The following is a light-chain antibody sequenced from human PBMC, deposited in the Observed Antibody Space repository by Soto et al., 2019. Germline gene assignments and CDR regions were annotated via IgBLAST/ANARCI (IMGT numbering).Light chain of an antibody. Sequence: QSVLTQPRSVSGSPGQSVTISCTGTSRDVGDYNYVSWYQQHPGKAPKVMIYDVTKRPSGVPDRFSGSKSGNTASLTISGLQAEDEADYYCCSYAGTYSFVFGTGTKLTVL. CDR1: SRDVGDYNY. CDR3: CSYAGTYSFV. V-gene: IGLV2-11*01. CDR2: DVT. J-gene: IGLJ1*01.